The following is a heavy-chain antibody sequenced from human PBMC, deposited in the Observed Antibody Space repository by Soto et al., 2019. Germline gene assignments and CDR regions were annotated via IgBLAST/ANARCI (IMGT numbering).Heavy chain of an antibody. J-gene: IGHJ6*02. Sequence: SETLSLTCTVSGGSISSGGYYWSWIRQHPGKGLEWIGYIYYSGSTYYNPSLKSRVTISVDASKNQFSLKLSSVTAADTAVYYCARDTGSSSSYYYYGMDVWGQGTTVTVSS. CDR1: GGSISSGGYY. V-gene: IGHV4-31*03. CDR2: IYYSGST. D-gene: IGHD6-6*01. CDR3: ARDTGSSSSYYYYGMDV.